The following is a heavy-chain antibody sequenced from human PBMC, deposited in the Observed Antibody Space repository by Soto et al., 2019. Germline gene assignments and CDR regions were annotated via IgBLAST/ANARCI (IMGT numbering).Heavy chain of an antibody. CDR2: ISGGTT. D-gene: IGHD3-3*01. V-gene: IGHV3-23*01. CDR3: VKDWSGDKCPCLDV. CDR1: GFTFSNYA. J-gene: IGHJ6*02. Sequence: GGSLRLSCATSGFTFSNYAMTWVRQAPGEGLEWVSTISGGTTYYADSVKGRFTISRDNPKKTLELQVNSLRAEDTAVYYCVKDWSGDKCPCLDVWGQGTTVTVSS.